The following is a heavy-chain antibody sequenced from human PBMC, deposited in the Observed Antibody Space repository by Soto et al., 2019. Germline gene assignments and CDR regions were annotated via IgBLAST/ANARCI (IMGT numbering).Heavy chain of an antibody. CDR1: GYTFTSYY. V-gene: IGHV1-46*03. D-gene: IGHD3-10*01. J-gene: IGHJ6*02. Sequence: QVQLVQSGAEVKKPGASVKVSCKASGYTFTSYYMHWVRQAPGQGLEWMGIINPSGGSTSYAQKFQCRVTMTRDTSTSTGYMELSSLRSEDTAVYYCARARGSGSPDVWGQGTTVTVSS. CDR3: ARARGSGSPDV. CDR2: INPSGGST.